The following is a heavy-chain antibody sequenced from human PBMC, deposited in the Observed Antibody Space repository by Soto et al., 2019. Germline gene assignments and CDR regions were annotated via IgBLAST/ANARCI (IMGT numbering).Heavy chain of an antibody. CDR2: LHSDGSTA. CDR3: ARELPTAIRGGYYYSYGMDV. Sequence: PGGSLRLSCAASGFVFSSYWIHWVRQAPGKGLVWVSRLHSDGSTASYADSVKGRFTISRDNAKNTLYLQMNSLRVEDTAVYYCARELPTAIRGGYYYSYGMDVWGQGTTVTVSS. D-gene: IGHD2-2*02. V-gene: IGHV3-74*01. J-gene: IGHJ6*02. CDR1: GFVFSSYW.